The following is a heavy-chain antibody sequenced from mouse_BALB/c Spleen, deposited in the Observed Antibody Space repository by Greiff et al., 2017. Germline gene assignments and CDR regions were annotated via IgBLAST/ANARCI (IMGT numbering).Heavy chain of an antibody. CDR2: IYPGNSDT. D-gene: IGHD1-1*01. V-gene: IGHV1-5*01. Sequence: VHVKQSGTVLARPGASVKMSCKASGYTFTSYWMHWVKQRPGQGLEWIGAIYPGNSDTSYNQKFKGKAKLTAVTSTSTAYMELSSLTNEDSAVYYCTREYYYGSSYGAMDYWGQGTSVTVSS. CDR3: TREYYYGSSYGAMDY. CDR1: GYTFTSYW. J-gene: IGHJ4*01.